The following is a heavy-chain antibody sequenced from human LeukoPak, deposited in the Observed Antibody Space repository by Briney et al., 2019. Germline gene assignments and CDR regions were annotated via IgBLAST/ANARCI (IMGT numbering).Heavy chain of an antibody. D-gene: IGHD6-13*01. J-gene: IGHJ6*02. V-gene: IGHV1-3*01. Sequence: ASVKVSSKASGYTFTGYYMHWVRQAPGQRLEWMGWINAGNGNTKYSQKFQGRVTITRDTSASTAYMELSSLRSEDTAVYYCARVDSSSWYVNGMDVWGQGTTVTVSS. CDR1: GYTFTGYY. CDR3: ARVDSSSWYVNGMDV. CDR2: INAGNGNT.